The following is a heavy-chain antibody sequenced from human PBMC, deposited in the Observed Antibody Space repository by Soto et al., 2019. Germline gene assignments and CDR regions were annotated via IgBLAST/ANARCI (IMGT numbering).Heavy chain of an antibody. CDR2: ISSSGSTI. J-gene: IGHJ6*02. V-gene: IGHV3-11*01. CDR1: GFTFSDYY. CDR3: ASFYSEDTYGRYYYGMDV. D-gene: IGHD1-26*01. Sequence: ESGGGLVKPGGSLRLSCAASGFTFSDYYMSWIRQAPGKGLEWVSYISSSGSTIYYADSVKGRFTISRDNAKNSLYLQMNSLRAEDTAVYYCASFYSEDTYGRYYYGMDVWGQGTTVTVSS.